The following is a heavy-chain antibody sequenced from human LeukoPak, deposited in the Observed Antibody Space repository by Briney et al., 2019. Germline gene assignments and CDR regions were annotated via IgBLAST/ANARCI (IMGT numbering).Heavy chain of an antibody. V-gene: IGHV3-23*01. CDR1: GFTFSSYA. D-gene: IGHD6-13*01. CDR3: AKVSAAGFDY. Sequence: GGSLRLSCAASGFTFSSYAMSWVRQAPGKGLEWVSAISGSGGSTYYTDSVKGRFTISRDNSKDTLYLQMNSLRAEDTAVYYCAKVSAAGFDYWGQGTLVTVSS. J-gene: IGHJ4*02. CDR2: ISGSGGST.